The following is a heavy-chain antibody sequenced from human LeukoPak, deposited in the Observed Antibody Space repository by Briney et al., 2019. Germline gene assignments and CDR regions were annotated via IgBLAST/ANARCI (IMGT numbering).Heavy chain of an antibody. D-gene: IGHD3-9*01. V-gene: IGHV1-24*01. CDR2: FDPEDGET. CDR3: ATAPPGILTGYYRFMWTAVFDY. Sequence: ASVKVSCKVSGYTLTELSMHWVRQAPGKGLEWMGGFDPEDGETIYAQKFQGRVTMTEDTSTDTAYMELSSLRSEDTAVYYCATAPPGILTGYYRFMWTAVFDYWGQGTLVTVSS. CDR1: GYTLTELS. J-gene: IGHJ4*02.